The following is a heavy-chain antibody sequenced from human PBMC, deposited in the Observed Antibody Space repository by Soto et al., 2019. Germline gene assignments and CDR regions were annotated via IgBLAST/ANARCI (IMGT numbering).Heavy chain of an antibody. CDR2: INQSGST. Sequence: SETLSLSCAVYGESLRAYYWTGIRQHPGKGLEWIGEINQSGSTNYNPSLKSRVTMSADASKKHFSLKVTSVTAADTAVYYCARGTVYVPFLFPCLDVWGQGTTVTVSS. V-gene: IGHV4-34*01. CDR1: GESLRAYY. J-gene: IGHJ6*02. CDR3: ARGTVYVPFLFPCLDV. D-gene: IGHD3-10*02.